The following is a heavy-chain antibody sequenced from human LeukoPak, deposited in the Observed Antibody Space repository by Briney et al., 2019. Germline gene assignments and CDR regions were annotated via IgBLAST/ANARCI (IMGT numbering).Heavy chain of an antibody. D-gene: IGHD3-22*01. Sequence: GGSLRLSCAASGFTFSTYSMNWVRQAPGKGLEWVSYISSSTRTIYYADSVKGRFTISRDNAKNSLYLQMNSLRAEDTAVYYCARGTSGYNVDHLDYWGQGTLVTVSS. CDR3: ARGTSGYNVDHLDY. J-gene: IGHJ4*02. V-gene: IGHV3-48*04. CDR1: GFTFSTYS. CDR2: ISSSTRTI.